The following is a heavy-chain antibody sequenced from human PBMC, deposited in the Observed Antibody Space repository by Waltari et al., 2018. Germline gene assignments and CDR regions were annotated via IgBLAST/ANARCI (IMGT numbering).Heavy chain of an antibody. CDR1: GGSISGFY. J-gene: IGHJ5*02. CDR3: ARGGGGDWEWFDP. D-gene: IGHD2-21*02. Sequence: QVQLQESGPSLLKPSETLSLICTVSGGSISGFYWSWVRQPPGKGLDWIGYIYYTGSTNFNPSLKGRVTMSGDTSKNQFSLKLSSGTAADTAFYYCARGGGGDWEWFDPWGQGTLVTVSS. CDR2: IYYTGST. V-gene: IGHV4-59*01.